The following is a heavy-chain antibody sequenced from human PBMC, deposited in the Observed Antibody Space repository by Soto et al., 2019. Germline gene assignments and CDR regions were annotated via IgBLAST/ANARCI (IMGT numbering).Heavy chain of an antibody. CDR1: GFTFSSYS. D-gene: IGHD3-3*01. CDR2: ISSSSSYI. Sequence: EVQLVESGGGLVQPGGSLRLSCAASGFTFSSYSMNWVRQAPGKGLEWVSSISSSSSYIYYADSVKGRFTISRDNAKNSLYLQMNSLRAEDTAVYYCARDSYYDFWSGYYIGNYYYGMDVWGQGTTVTVSS. J-gene: IGHJ6*02. CDR3: ARDSYYDFWSGYYIGNYYYGMDV. V-gene: IGHV3-21*01.